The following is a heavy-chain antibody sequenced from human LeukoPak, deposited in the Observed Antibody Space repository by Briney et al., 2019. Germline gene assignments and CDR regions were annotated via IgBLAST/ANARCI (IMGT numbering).Heavy chain of an antibody. V-gene: IGHV3-48*03. CDR3: ARSGYGYFLDY. Sequence: GGSLRLSCAASGFTFSSYEMNWVRQAPGKGLEGVSYISSSGSTIFYADSVKGRFTISRDNAKNSLYLQMNSLRAEDTAVYYCARSGYGYFLDYWGQGTLVTVSS. CDR1: GFTFSSYE. D-gene: IGHD5-18*01. CDR2: ISSSGSTI. J-gene: IGHJ4*02.